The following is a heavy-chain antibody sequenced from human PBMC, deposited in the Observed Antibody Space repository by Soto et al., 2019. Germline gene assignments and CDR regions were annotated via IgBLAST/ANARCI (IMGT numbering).Heavy chain of an antibody. Sequence: GGSLRLSCAASGFTFSSYAMSWVRQAPGKGLEWVSAISGSGGSTYYADSVKGRFTISRDNSKNTLYLQMNSLRAEDTAVYYCAKDRGSGWYFGTALGKSDFDYWGQGTLVTVSS. CDR2: ISGSGGST. V-gene: IGHV3-23*01. J-gene: IGHJ4*02. CDR3: AKDRGSGWYFGTALGKSDFDY. CDR1: GFTFSSYA. D-gene: IGHD6-19*01.